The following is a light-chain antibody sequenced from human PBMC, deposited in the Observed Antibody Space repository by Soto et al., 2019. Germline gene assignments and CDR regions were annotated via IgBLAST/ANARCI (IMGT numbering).Light chain of an antibody. Sequence: EIVMTPSPAPLSVSPGERATLSCRASRSVSTNLAWYQQKPGQAPRVLIYGASTRATAVPDRFSGSGSGTDFTLTISRLEPEDFAVYYCQQYGSSPQTFGQGTKVDIK. CDR3: QQYGSSPQT. J-gene: IGKJ1*01. CDR2: GAS. V-gene: IGKV3-20*01. CDR1: RSVSTN.